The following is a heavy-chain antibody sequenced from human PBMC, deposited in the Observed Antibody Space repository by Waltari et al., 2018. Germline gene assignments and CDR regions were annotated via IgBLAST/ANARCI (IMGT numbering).Heavy chain of an antibody. Sequence: QVQLQQSGPGLVTPSETLSPTCSVSGGSLSNYYSSWSRQPPGKGLEWIGYIDHSGNTNYNPSLKSRVTISIDTSKNQFSLKLISVTAADTAVYYCARGWRSPLSPWGQGMLVTVSS. J-gene: IGHJ5*02. CDR1: GGSLSNYY. CDR3: ARGWRSPLSP. V-gene: IGHV4-59*08. D-gene: IGHD3-10*01. CDR2: IDHSGNT.